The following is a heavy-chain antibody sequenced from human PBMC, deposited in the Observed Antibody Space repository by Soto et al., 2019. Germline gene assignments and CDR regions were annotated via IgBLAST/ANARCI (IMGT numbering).Heavy chain of an antibody. CDR1: GFTFSNYA. V-gene: IGHV3-64*01. Sequence: PGGSLRLSCAASGFTFSNYALHWVRQAPGKGLEDVSIISSNGASTFYSNSVKGRFTISRDNSKNTLYLQMGSLRPEDTAVYYCACSITETTGRLGYWGQGTLVTVSS. D-gene: IGHD1-20*01. CDR2: ISSNGAST. CDR3: ACSITETTGRLGY. J-gene: IGHJ4*02.